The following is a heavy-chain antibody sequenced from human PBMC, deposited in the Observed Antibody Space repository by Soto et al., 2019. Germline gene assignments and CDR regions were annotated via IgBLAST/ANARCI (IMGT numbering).Heavy chain of an antibody. V-gene: IGHV4-61*01. CDR2: IYYSGST. CDR3: AREYCSSTGCYSVWFDP. J-gene: IGHJ5*02. CDR1: GGSVSSGSYY. D-gene: IGHD2-2*01. Sequence: QVQLQESGPGLVKPSETLSLTCTVSGGSVSSGSYYWSWIRQPPGKGLEWIGYIYYSGSTNYHPYLQLRVTISVDTSKNEFSLKLCSVTAADTAVYYCAREYCSSTGCYSVWFDPWGQGTLVTVSS.